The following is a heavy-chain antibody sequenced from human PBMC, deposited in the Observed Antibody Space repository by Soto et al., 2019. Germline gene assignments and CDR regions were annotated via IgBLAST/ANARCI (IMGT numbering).Heavy chain of an antibody. CDR1: GASISSTSYF. CDR3: ASGNSGACRAWFDP. J-gene: IGHJ5*02. D-gene: IGHD6-25*01. V-gene: IGHV4-39*01. CDR2: FYLSEST. Sequence: QLQLQESGPGLVKPSETLSLTCTVSGASISSTSYFWGWIRQPPGKGLEWVGSFYLSESTHYTPSRNSRVTISVDTTTNQFSLRLPSLTAAATAVYYCASGNSGACRAWFDPWGQGTLVTVSS.